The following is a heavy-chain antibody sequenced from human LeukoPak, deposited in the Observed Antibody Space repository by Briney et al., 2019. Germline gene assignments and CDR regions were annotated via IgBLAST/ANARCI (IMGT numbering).Heavy chain of an antibody. Sequence: SETLSLTCTVSGGSLNNHYWSWVRQTPGKGLEWIGYIYSSGSKKYNPSLKRRVTISVNTSKNQISLNLSSVTAADTAVYYCARDRPPYYFDYWGQGTLVTVSS. CDR2: IYSSGSK. J-gene: IGHJ4*02. V-gene: IGHV4-59*11. CDR1: GGSLNNHY. CDR3: ARDRPPYYFDY.